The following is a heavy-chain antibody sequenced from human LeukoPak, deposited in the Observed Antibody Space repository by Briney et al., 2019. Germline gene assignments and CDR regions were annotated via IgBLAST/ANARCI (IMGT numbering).Heavy chain of an antibody. CDR2: INQDGSEK. J-gene: IGHJ5*02. CDR1: GFTFSTYW. D-gene: IGHD5-12*01. Sequence: GGSLRLSCAASGFTFSTYWVTWVRQAPGKGLEWVANINQDGSEKYYVDSVKGRFTISRDNAKNSLYLQMNSLRAEDTAVYYCARGGYILLGYDINWFDPWGQGTLVTVSS. V-gene: IGHV3-7*01. CDR3: ARGGYILLGYDINWFDP.